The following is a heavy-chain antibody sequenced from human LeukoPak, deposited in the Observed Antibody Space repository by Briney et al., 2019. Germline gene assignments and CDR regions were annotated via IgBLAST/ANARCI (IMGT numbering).Heavy chain of an antibody. J-gene: IGHJ6*02. V-gene: IGHV1-18*01. CDR2: ISAYNGNT. Sequence: ASVKVSCKASGYTFTSYGISWVRQAPGQGLEWMGWISAYNGNTNYAQKLQGRVTMTTDTSTSTAYTELRSLRSDDTAVYYCARTLWFGELSYYGMDVWGQGTTVTVSS. CDR1: GYTFTSYG. CDR3: ARTLWFGELSYYGMDV. D-gene: IGHD3-10*01.